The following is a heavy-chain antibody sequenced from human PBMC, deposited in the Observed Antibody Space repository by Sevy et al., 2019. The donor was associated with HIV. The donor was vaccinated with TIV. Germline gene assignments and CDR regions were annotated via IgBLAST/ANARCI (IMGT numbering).Heavy chain of an antibody. D-gene: IGHD2-2*01. V-gene: IGHV3-33*01. CDR1: GFSFSNYG. CDR3: ARDGIVIVPAAVAVTGYFDY. J-gene: IGHJ4*02. Sequence: GGSLRLSCAASGFSFSNYGMHWVRQAPGKGLEWVAVIWYDGSNKYYAHSVKGRFTISRDNSKNTLYLQMHSLRAEDTAVYYCARDGIVIVPAAVAVTGYFDYWGQGTLVTVSS. CDR2: IWYDGSNK.